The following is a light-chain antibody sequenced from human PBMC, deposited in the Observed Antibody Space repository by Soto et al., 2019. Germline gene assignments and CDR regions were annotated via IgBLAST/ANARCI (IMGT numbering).Light chain of an antibody. CDR1: SSNIGAGYD. J-gene: IGLJ2*01. Sequence: QSVLTQPPSVSGAPGQRVTISCSGSSSNIGAGYDVHWYQHLPGTAPKLLIFDNDNRPSGVPERFSGSKSGTSASLAVTGLQFEDEADYFCQSYDDTLGVVFGGGTKVTVL. V-gene: IGLV1-40*01. CDR3: QSYDDTLGVV. CDR2: DND.